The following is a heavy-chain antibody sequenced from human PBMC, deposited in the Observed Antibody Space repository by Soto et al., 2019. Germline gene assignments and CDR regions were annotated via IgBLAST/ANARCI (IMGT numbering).Heavy chain of an antibody. J-gene: IGHJ5*02. D-gene: IGHD1-26*01. Sequence: GASVKVSCKTSGYTFTGYHIHWVRQAPGQGLEWMGWINTNTGDTNYAQKFQGWVTMTRDTSINTAYVQLSRLTSDDTAVYYCARWVGASNWFDPWGQGTLVT. CDR2: INTNTGDT. CDR3: ARWVGASNWFDP. CDR1: GYTFTGYH. V-gene: IGHV1-2*04.